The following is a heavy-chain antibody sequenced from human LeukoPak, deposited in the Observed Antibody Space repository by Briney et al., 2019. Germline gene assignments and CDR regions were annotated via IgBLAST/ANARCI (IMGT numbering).Heavy chain of an antibody. V-gene: IGHV4-59*01. D-gene: IGHD1-26*01. Sequence: SETLSLTCTVSGGSISGYYWSWIRQPPGKGLEWIEYIYYSGSTSYNPSLKSRVTISVDTSKNQFSLKLSSVAAADTAVYYCAREGARWEPSFSAFDIWGQGAMVTVSS. CDR2: IYYSGST. J-gene: IGHJ3*02. CDR3: AREGARWEPSFSAFDI. CDR1: GGSISGYY.